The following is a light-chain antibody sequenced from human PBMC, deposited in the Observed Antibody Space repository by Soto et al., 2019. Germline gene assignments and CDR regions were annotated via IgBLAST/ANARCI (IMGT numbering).Light chain of an antibody. Sequence: SSELTQPPSVSVSPGQTASITCSGDKLGDKYACWYQQKPGQSPVLVIYQDSKRPSGIPERFSGSNSGNTATLTISGTQAMDEADYYCQAWDSSTGVFGTGTKLIVL. CDR1: KLGDKY. CDR2: QDS. CDR3: QAWDSSTGV. J-gene: IGLJ1*01. V-gene: IGLV3-1*01.